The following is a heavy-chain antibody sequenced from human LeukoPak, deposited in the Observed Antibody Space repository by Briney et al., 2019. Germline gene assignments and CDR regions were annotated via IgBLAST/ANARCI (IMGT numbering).Heavy chain of an antibody. CDR2: ISSSGSTI. CDR1: EFSVGSNY. CDR3: ARDAGLERRFRVGYFDY. D-gene: IGHD1-1*01. V-gene: IGHV3-11*04. Sequence: GGSLRLSSAASEFSVGSNYMTWVRQAPGKGLEWVSYISSSGSTIYYADSVKGRFTISRDNAKNSLYLQMNSLRAEDTAVYYCARDAGLERRFRVGYFDYWGQGTLVTVSS. J-gene: IGHJ4*02.